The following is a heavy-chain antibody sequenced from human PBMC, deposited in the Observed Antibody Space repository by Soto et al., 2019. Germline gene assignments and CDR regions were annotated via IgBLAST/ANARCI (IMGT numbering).Heavy chain of an antibody. Sequence: PGGSLRLSCAVSGFTFNNYAMRWVRQAPGKGLEWVTAISASGRSTYYADSVKGRFTLSRDNAKNSLYLQMNSLRAEDTAVYYCARPPNYYDSRGYYGYWGQGTLVTVSS. CDR1: GFTFNNYA. CDR3: ARPPNYYDSRGYYGY. CDR2: ISASGRST. D-gene: IGHD3-22*01. J-gene: IGHJ4*02. V-gene: IGHV3-23*01.